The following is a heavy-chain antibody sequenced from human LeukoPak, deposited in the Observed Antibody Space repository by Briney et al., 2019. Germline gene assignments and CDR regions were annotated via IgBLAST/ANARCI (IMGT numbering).Heavy chain of an antibody. CDR2: IYTSGST. V-gene: IGHV4-4*07. J-gene: IGHJ5*02. D-gene: IGHD1-26*01. CDR3: ARTPTNIVGATRKRYNWFDP. CDR1: GGSISSYY. Sequence: SETLSLTCTVSGGSISSYYWSWIRQPAGKGLEWIGRIYTSGSTNYNASLKSRVSMSVDTSKNQFSLKLSSVTAADTAVYYCARTPTNIVGATRKRYNWFDPWGQGTLVTVSS.